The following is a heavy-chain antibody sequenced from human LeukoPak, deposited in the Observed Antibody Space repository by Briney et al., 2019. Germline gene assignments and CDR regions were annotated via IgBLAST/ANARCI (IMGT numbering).Heavy chain of an antibody. CDR1: GFTFSSYA. Sequence: PGRSLRLSCAASGFTFSSYAMHWVRQAPGKGLEWVAVISYDRSNKYYADSVKGRFTISRDNSKNTLYLQMNSLRVEDTAVYYCAREVGKRDFDYWGQGTLVTVSS. D-gene: IGHD1-26*01. V-gene: IGHV3-30-3*01. J-gene: IGHJ4*02. CDR2: ISYDRSNK. CDR3: AREVGKRDFDY.